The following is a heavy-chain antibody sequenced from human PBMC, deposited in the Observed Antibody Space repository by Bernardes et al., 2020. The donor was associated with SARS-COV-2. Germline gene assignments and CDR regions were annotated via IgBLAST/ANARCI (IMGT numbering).Heavy chain of an antibody. CDR2: ISWNSGST. V-gene: IGHV3-9*01. Sequence: SLRLSCAASGFTFDDYAMHWVRQAPGKGLEWVSGISWNSGSTDYAGSVKGRFTISRDNAKNSLYLQMNSLRDDDTALYYCAKDRYYYGSGSYPPNYYYYGMDVWGQGTTVTVSS. J-gene: IGHJ6*02. CDR1: GFTFDDYA. CDR3: AKDRYYYGSGSYPPNYYYYGMDV. D-gene: IGHD3-10*01.